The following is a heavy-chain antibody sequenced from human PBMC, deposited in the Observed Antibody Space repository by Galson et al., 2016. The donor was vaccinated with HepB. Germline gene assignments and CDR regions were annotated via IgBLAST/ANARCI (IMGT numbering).Heavy chain of an antibody. CDR1: GYTFTSYD. D-gene: IGHD3-10*01. CDR3: TRGGSGSYNY. V-gene: IGHV1-8*01. CDR2: MNLNRNNT. Sequence: CKASGYTFTSYDINWVRQATGQGLEWMGWMNLNRNNTGYAQKFQGRVTMTRNTSISTAYMELSSLRSEDTAVYYCTRGGSGSYNYWGQGTLVTVSS. J-gene: IGHJ4*02.